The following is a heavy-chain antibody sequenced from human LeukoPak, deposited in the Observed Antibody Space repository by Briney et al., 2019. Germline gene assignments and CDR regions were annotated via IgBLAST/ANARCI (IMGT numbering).Heavy chain of an antibody. CDR2: ISSSGSTI. CDR1: GFTFSSYE. CDR3: AREIRLGELLYYFDY. J-gene: IGHJ4*02. D-gene: IGHD3-16*01. Sequence: GGSLRLSCAASGFTFSSYEMNWVRQAPGKGLEWVSYISSSGSTIYYADSVKGRFTISRDNAKNSLYLQMNSLRAEDTAFYYCAREIRLGELLYYFDYWGQGTLVTVSP. V-gene: IGHV3-48*03.